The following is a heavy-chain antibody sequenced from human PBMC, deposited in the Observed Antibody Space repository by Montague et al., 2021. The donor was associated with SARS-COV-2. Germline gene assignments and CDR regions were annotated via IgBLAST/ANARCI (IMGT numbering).Heavy chain of an antibody. CDR3: ARAGIQIWSRRWFDP. V-gene: IGHV4-38-2*02. CDR1: GYSISSGYY. J-gene: IGHJ5*02. Sequence: SETLSLTSSVTGYSISSGYYWGWIRQSPGRGLEWIGTVHHSEGTYYNPSLQSRVTISVDPSKNQFSLKLISVTAADTAVYYCARAGIQIWSRRWFDPWGQGTLVTVSS. CDR2: VHHSEGT. D-gene: IGHD5-18*01.